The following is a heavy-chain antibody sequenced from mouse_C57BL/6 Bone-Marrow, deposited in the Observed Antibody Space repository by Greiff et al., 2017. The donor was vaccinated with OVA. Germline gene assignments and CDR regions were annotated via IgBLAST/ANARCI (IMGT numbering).Heavy chain of an antibody. Sequence: VKVVESGPELVKPGASVKISCKASGYAFSSSWMNWVKQRPGKGLEWIGRIYPGDGDTNYNGKFKGKATLTADKSSSTAYMQLSSLTSEDSAVYFCARSIGYDPFAYWGQGTLVTVSA. D-gene: IGHD2-3*01. CDR1: GYAFSSSW. CDR3: ARSIGYDPFAY. CDR2: IYPGDGDT. V-gene: IGHV1-82*01. J-gene: IGHJ3*01.